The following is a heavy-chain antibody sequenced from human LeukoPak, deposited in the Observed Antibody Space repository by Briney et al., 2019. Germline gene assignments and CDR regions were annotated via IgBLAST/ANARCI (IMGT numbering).Heavy chain of an antibody. CDR3: ARDRVTMIVVVGLSNAFDI. D-gene: IGHD3-22*01. Sequence: GASVKVSCKASGYTFTSYGISWVRQAPGQGLEWMGCISTYKGNTNYAQKFQGRVTMTTDTSTSTAYMELTSLRSDDTAVYYCARDRVTMIVVVGLSNAFDIWGQGTMVTVSS. V-gene: IGHV1-18*01. J-gene: IGHJ3*02. CDR1: GYTFTSYG. CDR2: ISTYKGNT.